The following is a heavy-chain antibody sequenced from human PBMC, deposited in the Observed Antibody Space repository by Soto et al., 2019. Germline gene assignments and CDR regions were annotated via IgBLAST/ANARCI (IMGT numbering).Heavy chain of an antibody. CDR1: GGSISSGDYY. CDR3: ARTNWNNFDY. V-gene: IGHV4-30-4*01. J-gene: IGHJ4*02. D-gene: IGHD1-20*01. Sequence: SETLSLTCTVSGGSISSGDYYWSWICQPPGKGLEWIGYIYYSGSTYYNPSLKSRVTISVDTSKNQLSLKLSSVTAADTAVYYCARTNWNNFDYWGQGTLVTVSS. CDR2: IYYSGST.